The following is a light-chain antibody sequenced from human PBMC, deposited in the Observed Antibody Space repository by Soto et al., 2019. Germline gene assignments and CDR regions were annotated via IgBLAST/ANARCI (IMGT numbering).Light chain of an antibody. V-gene: IGLV2-18*02. CDR1: SSDVGSYNR. J-gene: IGLJ1*01. CDR2: EVS. CDR3: SSYTSSSTYV. Sequence: QSVLTQPPSVSGSPGQSVTISCTGTSSDVGSYNRVSWYQQPPGTAPKLMIYEVSNLPSGVLDRFSGSKSGNTASLTISGLQAEDEADYYCSSYTSSSTYVFGTGTKVTVL.